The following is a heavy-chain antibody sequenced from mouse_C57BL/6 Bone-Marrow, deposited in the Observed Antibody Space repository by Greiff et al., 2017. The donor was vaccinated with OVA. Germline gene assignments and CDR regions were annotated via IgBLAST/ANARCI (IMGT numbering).Heavy chain of an antibody. J-gene: IGHJ4*01. V-gene: IGHV1-81*01. Sequence: VQLQQSGAELARPGASVKLSCKASGYTFTSYGISWVKQRTGQGLEWIGEIYPRSGSTSYNEKFTGKATLTADKSSSTAYMELRSLTSEDSAVYFCARPLFRYAMDYWGQGTSVTVSS. CDR3: ARPLFRYAMDY. D-gene: IGHD6-5*01. CDR2: IYPRSGST. CDR1: GYTFTSYG.